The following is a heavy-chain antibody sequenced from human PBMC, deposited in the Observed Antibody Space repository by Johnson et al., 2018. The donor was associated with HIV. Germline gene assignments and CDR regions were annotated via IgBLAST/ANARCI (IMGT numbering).Heavy chain of an antibody. CDR3: ARERWSTYYGAFDI. D-gene: IGHD3-3*01. J-gene: IGHJ3*02. CDR1: GFTVSSNY. V-gene: IGHV3-66*01. Sequence: VQLVESGGGLVQPGGSLTLSCAVSGFTVSSNYMSWIRQAPGKGLEWVSVISGSGGSTYYADSVKGRFTISRDNSKNTLYLQMNSLRAEDTSVYYCARERWSTYYGAFDIWGQGTMVTVSS. CDR2: ISGSGGST.